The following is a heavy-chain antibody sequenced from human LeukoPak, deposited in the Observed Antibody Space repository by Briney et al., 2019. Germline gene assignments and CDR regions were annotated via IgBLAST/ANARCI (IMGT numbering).Heavy chain of an antibody. D-gene: IGHD1-26*01. CDR2: ISPYNGET. CDR1: GYIFSRYG. V-gene: IGHV1-18*01. Sequence: ASVKVSCKGSGYIFSRYGLAWVRQAPGQGLEWMGWISPYNGETKYAQNFQDRLTLTTDTSTSTAYMDLRSLRSDDTAVYYCVRYNLPVGSPENYFDSWGQGTLVTVSS. CDR3: VRYNLPVGSPENYFDS. J-gene: IGHJ4*02.